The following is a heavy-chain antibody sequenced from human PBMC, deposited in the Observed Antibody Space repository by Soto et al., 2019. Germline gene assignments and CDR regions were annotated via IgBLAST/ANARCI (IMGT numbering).Heavy chain of an antibody. Sequence: GGSLRLSCVAFGFTFRQYGIHWVRQAPGKGLEWVAVIWDDGKNRRYADSVRGRFTVTSDNSNNVVYLQMDSLRVEDTAMYYCARDRELGRSSPYFDFWGQGTLVTVSS. J-gene: IGHJ4*02. CDR1: GFTFRQYG. CDR2: IWDDGKNR. V-gene: IGHV3-33*01. CDR3: ARDRELGRSSPYFDF. D-gene: IGHD6-6*01.